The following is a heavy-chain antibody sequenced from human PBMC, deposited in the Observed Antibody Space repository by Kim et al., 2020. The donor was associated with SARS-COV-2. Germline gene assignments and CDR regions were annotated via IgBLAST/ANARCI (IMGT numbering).Heavy chain of an antibody. CDR3: VKHVSGGSFGWTAGAF. D-gene: IGHD3-9*01. CDR2: ISNNGAAT. V-gene: IGHV3-23*01. J-gene: IGHJ4*01. CDR1: GFPFSSYP. Sequence: GGSLRLSCVASGFPFSSYPVAWVRQAPGKGLEWVSTISNNGAATYYTDSVEGRFTVSRDNSRNTVYLQLNSLRAEDTALFYCVKHVSGGSFGWTAGAFWGHGTLVTVSS.